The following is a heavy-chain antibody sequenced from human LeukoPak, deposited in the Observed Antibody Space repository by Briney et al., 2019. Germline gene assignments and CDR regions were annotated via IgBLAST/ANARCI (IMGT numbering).Heavy chain of an antibody. V-gene: IGHV1-18*01. J-gene: IGHJ3*02. CDR3: ARDPDYDTLSDAFDI. D-gene: IGHD3-9*01. Sequence: ASVKVSCKASGYTFTSYGISWVRQAPGQGREWMGWIRAYNGNTNYAQKFQGRVTMTTDPSTSTAYMELRSLRSDDTAVYYCARDPDYDTLSDAFDIWGQGTMVTVSS. CDR1: GYTFTSYG. CDR2: IRAYNGNT.